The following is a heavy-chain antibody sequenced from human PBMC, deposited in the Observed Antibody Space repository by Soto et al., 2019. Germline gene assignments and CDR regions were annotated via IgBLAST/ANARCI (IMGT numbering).Heavy chain of an antibody. CDR3: AREGDSSGWYNWFDP. V-gene: IGHV3-48*01. CDR2: ISSSTI. CDR1: GFTFSSYS. Sequence: EVQLVESGGGLVQPGGSLRLSCAASGFTFSSYSMNWVRQAPGKGLEWVSYISSSTIYYADSVKGRFTISRDNAKNSLYLQMNILRAEDTAVYYCAREGDSSGWYNWFDPWGQGTLVTVSS. J-gene: IGHJ5*02. D-gene: IGHD3-22*01.